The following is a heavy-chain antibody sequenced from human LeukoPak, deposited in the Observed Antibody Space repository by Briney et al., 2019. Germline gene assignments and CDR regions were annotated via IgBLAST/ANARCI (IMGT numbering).Heavy chain of an antibody. CDR1: GYTFTAYY. V-gene: IGHV1-2*06. CDR3: ARAGRGYSYGSFDS. D-gene: IGHD5-18*01. CDR2: ISPNSGDT. Sequence: ASVKVSCKASGYTFTAYYIHWVRQAPGQGLEWMGRISPNSGDTNHAQSFQGRVTMTRDASTTTAYMELSGLRSDDTAVYYCARAGRGYSYGSFDSWGQGTLVTVSS. J-gene: IGHJ4*02.